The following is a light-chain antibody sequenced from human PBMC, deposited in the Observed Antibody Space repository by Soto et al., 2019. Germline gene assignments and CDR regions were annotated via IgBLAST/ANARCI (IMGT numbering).Light chain of an antibody. Sequence: QSVLTQPASVSGSPGQSITISCTGTSGDIGSYNRVSWYQQHPGKAPKLIIYEVTNRPSRVSNRFSGSKSGNTASLTISGLQADDEADYYCTSYSSSDIFYVFGTGTKVTV. CDR3: TSYSSSDIFYV. V-gene: IGLV2-14*01. CDR1: SGDIGSYNR. CDR2: EVT. J-gene: IGLJ1*01.